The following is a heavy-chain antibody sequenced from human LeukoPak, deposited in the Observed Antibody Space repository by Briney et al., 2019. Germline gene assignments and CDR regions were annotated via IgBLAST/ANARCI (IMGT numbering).Heavy chain of an antibody. V-gene: IGHV4-39*01. J-gene: IGHJ5*02. D-gene: IGHD6-13*01. CDR1: GGSISSYY. CDR3: ASTPYSSSWNWFDP. CDR2: IYYSGST. Sequence: ASETLSLTCTVSGGSISSYYWGWIRQPPGKGLEWIGSIYYSGSTYYNPSLKSRVTISVDTSKNQFSLKLSSVTAADTAVYYCASTPYSSSWNWFDPWGQGTLVTVSS.